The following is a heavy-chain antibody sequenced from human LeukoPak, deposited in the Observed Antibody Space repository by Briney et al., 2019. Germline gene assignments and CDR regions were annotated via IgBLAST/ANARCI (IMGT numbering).Heavy chain of an antibody. CDR3: AKDPDSSGPDY. J-gene: IGHJ4*02. CDR2: ISYDGSNK. CDR1: GFTFSNYA. Sequence: GGSLRLSCAASGFTFSNYAMHWVRQAPGKGLEWVAVISYDGSNKYYADSVKGRFTISRDNSKNTLYLQMNSLRAEDTAVYYCAKDPDSSGPDYWGQGTLVTVSS. V-gene: IGHV3-30*18. D-gene: IGHD3-22*01.